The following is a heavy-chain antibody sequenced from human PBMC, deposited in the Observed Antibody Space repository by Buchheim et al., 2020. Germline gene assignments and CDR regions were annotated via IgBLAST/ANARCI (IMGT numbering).Heavy chain of an antibody. D-gene: IGHD6-6*01. CDR1: GFTSSSYW. V-gene: IGHV3-7*01. J-gene: IGHJ4*02. Sequence: EVQLVESGGGLVQPGGSLRLSCAASGFTSSSYWMSWVRQAPGKGLEWVANIKQDGSEKYYVDSVKGRFTISRDNAKNSLYLQMNSLRAEDTAVYYCARSRGSSAPPYLDYWGQGTL. CDR2: IKQDGSEK. CDR3: ARSRGSSAPPYLDY.